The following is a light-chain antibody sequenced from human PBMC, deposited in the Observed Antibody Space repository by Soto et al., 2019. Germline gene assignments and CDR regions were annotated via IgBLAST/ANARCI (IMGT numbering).Light chain of an antibody. CDR2: AVS. V-gene: IGKV1-12*01. CDR1: QGIADW. Sequence: DIQMAQSPSSVSASVGARLTITCRSSQGIADWLAWYQQKPGKAPKLLIYAVSSLHSGVPARFSGSGSGTDFTLTISSLQPEDFATYYCQQSYTFPYTFGRGTKLELK. J-gene: IGKJ2*01. CDR3: QQSYTFPYT.